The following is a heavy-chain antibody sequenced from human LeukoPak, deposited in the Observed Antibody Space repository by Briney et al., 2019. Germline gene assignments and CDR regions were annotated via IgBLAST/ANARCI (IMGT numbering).Heavy chain of an antibody. CDR1: GFTFSTYA. Sequence: GGSLRLSCAASGFTFSTYAMSWVRQAPGKGLEWVSGISGSGETTYYAGSVKGRFTLSRDNSKNTLSLQMNSLRAEDTAVYYCAKDYNTDTAPFDYWGQGTLVTVSS. J-gene: IGHJ4*02. V-gene: IGHV3-23*01. D-gene: IGHD5-18*01. CDR2: ISGSGETT. CDR3: AKDYNTDTAPFDY.